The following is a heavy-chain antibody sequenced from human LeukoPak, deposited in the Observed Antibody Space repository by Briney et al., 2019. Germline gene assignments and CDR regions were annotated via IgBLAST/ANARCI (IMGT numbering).Heavy chain of an antibody. D-gene: IGHD4-17*01. Sequence: GGSLRLSCAASGFTFSSYAMGWVRQAPGKGLEWVSAISGSGGSTYYADSVKGRFTISRDNSKNTLYLQMNSLRAEDTAVYYCAKGHGLMTTVTSFHYWGQGTLVTVSS. CDR3: AKGHGLMTTVTSFHY. CDR2: ISGSGGST. V-gene: IGHV3-23*01. J-gene: IGHJ4*02. CDR1: GFTFSSYA.